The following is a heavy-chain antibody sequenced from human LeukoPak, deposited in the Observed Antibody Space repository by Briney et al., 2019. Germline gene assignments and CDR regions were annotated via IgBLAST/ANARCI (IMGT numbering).Heavy chain of an antibody. V-gene: IGHV4-38-2*02. Sequence: SETLSLTCTVSGYSISSGYYWGWIRQPPGKGLEWIGSVYYSGSTYYNPSLKSRVTMSVDTSKNQFSLKLSSVTAADTAVYYCARSGGGYCSSTSCYTFDYWGQGTLVTVSS. CDR2: VYYSGST. J-gene: IGHJ4*02. D-gene: IGHD2-2*02. CDR1: GYSISSGYY. CDR3: ARSGGGYCSSTSCYTFDY.